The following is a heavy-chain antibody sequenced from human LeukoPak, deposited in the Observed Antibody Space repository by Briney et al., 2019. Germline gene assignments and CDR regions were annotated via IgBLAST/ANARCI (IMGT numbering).Heavy chain of an antibody. Sequence: ASVKVSCKASGYTFTGYYMHWVRQAPGQGLEWMGWINPNSGGTNYAQKFQGRVTMTRDTSISTAYMELSRLRSDDTAVYYCARDSSGYFLSSEFDYWGQGTLVTVSS. V-gene: IGHV1-2*02. CDR2: INPNSGGT. J-gene: IGHJ4*02. CDR3: ARDSSGYFLSSEFDY. CDR1: GYTFTGYY. D-gene: IGHD3-22*01.